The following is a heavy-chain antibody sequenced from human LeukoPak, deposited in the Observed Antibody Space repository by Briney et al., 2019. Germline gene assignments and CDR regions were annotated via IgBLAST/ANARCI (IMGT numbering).Heavy chain of an antibody. J-gene: IGHJ6*03. CDR3: AKAGSSWYFVMDV. CDR1: GFTFSSYG. Sequence: GGSLRLSCAASGFTFSSYGMSWVRQAPGKGLEWVSAISGSGGSTYYADSVKGRFTISRDNSKNTLYLQMNSLRAEDTAVYYCAKAGSSWYFVMDVWGKGTTVTIFS. D-gene: IGHD6-13*01. V-gene: IGHV3-23*01. CDR2: ISGSGGST.